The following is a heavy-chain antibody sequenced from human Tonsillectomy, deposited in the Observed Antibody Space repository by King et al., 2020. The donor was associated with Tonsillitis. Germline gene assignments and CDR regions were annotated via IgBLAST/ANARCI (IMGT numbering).Heavy chain of an antibody. CDR1: GGSISSYY. Sequence: VQLQESGPGLVKPSETLSLTCTVSGGSISSYYWSWIRQPPGKGLEWIGYIYYSGSTNYNPSLEIRFPIPVDTSKNQFSLKLSSVTAADTAVYYCARDQNYYDSSGYYRGGFDYWGQGTLVTVSS. D-gene: IGHD3-22*01. J-gene: IGHJ4*02. CDR3: ARDQNYYDSSGYYRGGFDY. CDR2: IYYSGST. V-gene: IGHV4-59*01.